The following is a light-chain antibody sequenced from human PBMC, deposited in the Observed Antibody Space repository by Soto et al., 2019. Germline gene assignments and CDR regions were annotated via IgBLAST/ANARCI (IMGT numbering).Light chain of an antibody. CDR1: SSNIGAGY. J-gene: IGKJ5*01. V-gene: IGKV3-20*01. Sequence: VLTQPPSVSGAPGQRVTISCTGSSSNIGAGYDVHWYQQKPGQAPRLLVFGAYNRATGIPDRFSGSGSGADFTLSIDRLEPEDFAVYYCQQYGSSPPITFGQGTRLEIK. CDR2: GAY. CDR3: QQYGSSPPIT.